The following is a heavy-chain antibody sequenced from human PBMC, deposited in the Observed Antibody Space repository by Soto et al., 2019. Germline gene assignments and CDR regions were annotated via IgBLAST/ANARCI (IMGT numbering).Heavy chain of an antibody. V-gene: IGHV4-31*03. CDR2: IYYSGST. J-gene: IGHJ6*02. Sequence: QVQLQESGPGLVKPSQTRSLTCTVSGGSISSGNYYWSWVRQHPGKGLEWIGYIYYSGSTFYNPSHKSRVXXXVXTSKNQFSLKLSSVTAADTAVYYCARDRGDGYNPYYYYGMDVWGQGTTVTVSS. CDR3: ARDRGDGYNPYYYYGMDV. CDR1: GGSISSGNYY. D-gene: IGHD3-10*01.